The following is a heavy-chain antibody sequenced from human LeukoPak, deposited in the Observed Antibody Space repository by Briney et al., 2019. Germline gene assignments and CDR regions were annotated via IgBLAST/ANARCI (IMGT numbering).Heavy chain of an antibody. V-gene: IGHV3-53*01. CDR2: VYSGGST. CDR3: ARDWIQLWRSFYYYYMDV. D-gene: IGHD5-18*01. J-gene: IGHJ6*03. CDR1: GFTVSSNY. Sequence: WGSLTLSCAASGFTVSSNYMSWVRQAPGKGLEWVSVVYSGGSTYYADSVKGRFTISRDNSKNTLYLPMNSLRAEDTAVYYCARDWIQLWRSFYYYYMDVWVKGTTVTVSS.